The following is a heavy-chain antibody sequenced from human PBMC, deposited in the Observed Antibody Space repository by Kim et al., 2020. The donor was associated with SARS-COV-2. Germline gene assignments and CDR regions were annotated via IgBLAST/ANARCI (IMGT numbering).Heavy chain of an antibody. V-gene: IGHV1-3*01. Sequence: ASVKVSCKASGYIFSKNGMDWVRQAPGQSLEWMGWINLGDGNTEYSEKFHGRLTITRDTSASATYLELSSLTSEDTAVYYCARGGPFSGSESLFDFWGQGPLVPVSS. J-gene: IGHJ4*02. CDR1: GYIFSKNG. CDR3: ARGGPFSGSESLFDF. CDR2: INLGDGNT. D-gene: IGHD5-12*01.